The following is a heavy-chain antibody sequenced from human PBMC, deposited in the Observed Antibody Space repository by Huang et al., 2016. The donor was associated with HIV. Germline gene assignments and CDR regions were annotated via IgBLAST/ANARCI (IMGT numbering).Heavy chain of an antibody. V-gene: IGHV3-30*04. Sequence: QVQLVESGGGVVQPGRSLRLSCAASGFIFSNYAMHWVRQAPGKGLEWVAIISHEGRNTYYADAVKGRFTISRDNSKNTLYLQMNSLRPEDTAVYYCARGYSYGYSRDYFDYWGQGTLVTVSS. CDR3: ARGYSYGYSRDYFDY. J-gene: IGHJ4*02. CDR2: ISHEGRNT. D-gene: IGHD5-18*01. CDR1: GFIFSNYA.